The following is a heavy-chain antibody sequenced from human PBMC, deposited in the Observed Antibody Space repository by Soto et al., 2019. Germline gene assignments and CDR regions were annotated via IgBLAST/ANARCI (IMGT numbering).Heavy chain of an antibody. J-gene: IGHJ4*01. CDR3: VKVYRRPSNFPLF. CDR1: RFTVTNLA. D-gene: IGHD3-16*02. Sequence: LAGSLRPAYPASRFTVTNLAMRLVRHAPGKGLEWVSAISAGGGSTYYADSVKGRFTISRDNSKNTVFLQLNSLSAEDTAVYYCVKVYRRPSNFPLFRGKGT. V-gene: IGHV3-23*01. CDR2: ISAGGGST.